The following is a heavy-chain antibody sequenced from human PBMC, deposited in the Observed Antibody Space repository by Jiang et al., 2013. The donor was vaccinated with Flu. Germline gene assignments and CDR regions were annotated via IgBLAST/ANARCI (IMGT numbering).Heavy chain of an antibody. CDR3: ARDLLSSGSYGMDV. Sequence: GLVKPSETLSLTCTVSGGSISNYYWSWIRQPPGKRLEWIGYIYYSGSTNYNPSLQSRVTISSDTSKNQFSLKLSSVTAADTAVYYCARDLLSSGSYGMDVWGQGTTVTVSS. J-gene: IGHJ6*02. CDR2: IYYSGST. V-gene: IGHV4-59*01. D-gene: IGHD6-19*01. CDR1: GGSISNYY.